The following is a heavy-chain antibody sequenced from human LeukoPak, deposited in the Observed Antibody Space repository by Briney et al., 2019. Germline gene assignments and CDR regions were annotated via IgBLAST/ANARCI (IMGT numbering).Heavy chain of an antibody. CDR1: GFTFSSHE. CDR3: ARDGERIVVVPAATGNAFDI. V-gene: IGHV3-48*03. D-gene: IGHD2-2*01. CDR2: ISSSGSTI. Sequence: GGSLRLSCAASGFTFSSHEMNWLRQAPGKGLEWVSYISSSGSTIYYADSVKGRFTISRGNAKNSLYLQMNGLRAEDTAVYYCARDGERIVVVPAATGNAFDIWGQGTMVTVSS. J-gene: IGHJ3*02.